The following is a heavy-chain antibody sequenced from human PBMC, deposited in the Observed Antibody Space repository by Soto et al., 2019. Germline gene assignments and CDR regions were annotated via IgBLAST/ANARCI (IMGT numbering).Heavy chain of an antibody. Sequence: GESLKISCTVSGYRFTRYWIGWVRQMPGKGLEWMGIIYPGDSDTRYSPSFQGQVTISADKSISTAYLQWSSLKASDTAMYYCARHPVRDYYDSSGYYPPYYYGMDVWGQGTTVTVSS. J-gene: IGHJ6*02. CDR2: IYPGDSDT. V-gene: IGHV5-51*01. D-gene: IGHD3-22*01. CDR3: ARHPVRDYYDSSGYYPPYYYGMDV. CDR1: GYRFTRYW.